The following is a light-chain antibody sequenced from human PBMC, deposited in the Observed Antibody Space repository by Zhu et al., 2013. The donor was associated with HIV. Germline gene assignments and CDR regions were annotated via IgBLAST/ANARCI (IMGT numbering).Light chain of an antibody. V-gene: IGKV1-12*01. Sequence: DIQMTQSPSSVSASVGDRVTITCRASQDIRSALGWYQQKPGRAPNLLIYTTSSLFPGVPSRFSASGSGTDFTLSISDLQPEDFATYYCQQAKQFPWTFGQRDQGGNQT. CDR3: QQAKQFPWT. J-gene: IGKJ1*01. CDR1: QDIRSA. CDR2: TTS.